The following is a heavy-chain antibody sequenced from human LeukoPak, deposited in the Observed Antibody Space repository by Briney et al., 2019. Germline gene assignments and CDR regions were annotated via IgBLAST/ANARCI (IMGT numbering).Heavy chain of an antibody. CDR2: IYYSGST. J-gene: IGHJ4*02. V-gene: IGHV4-59*08. D-gene: IGHD1-26*01. Sequence: SETLSLTCTVSGGSISSYYWSWIRQPPGKGLEWIGYIYYSGSTNYNPSLKSRVNISVDTSKNQFSLKLSSVIAADTAVYYCARHMNSGSYYHFDYWGQGTLVTVSS. CDR1: GGSISSYY. CDR3: ARHMNSGSYYHFDY.